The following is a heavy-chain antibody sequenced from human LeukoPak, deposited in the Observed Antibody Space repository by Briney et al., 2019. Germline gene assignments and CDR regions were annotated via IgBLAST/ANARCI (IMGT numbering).Heavy chain of an antibody. Sequence: GGSLRLSCAASGFTFSSYSMNWVRQAPGKGLEWVSSISSSSSYIYYADSVKGRFTISRDNAKNSLYLQMNSLRAEDTAVYYCARDSYGSGSYGGYWGQGTLVTVSS. V-gene: IGHV3-21*01. J-gene: IGHJ4*02. CDR2: ISSSSSYI. CDR1: GFTFSSYS. D-gene: IGHD3-10*01. CDR3: ARDSYGSGSYGGY.